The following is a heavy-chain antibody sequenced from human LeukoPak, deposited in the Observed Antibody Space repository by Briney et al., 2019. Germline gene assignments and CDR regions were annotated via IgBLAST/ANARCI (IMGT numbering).Heavy chain of an antibody. J-gene: IGHJ4*02. Sequence: GGSLRLSCAVSGFAFSSYGMHWVRQAPGKGLEWVAIIWYDGSDKYYGDSVKGRFTISRDNSKNTLYLQMNSLRAEDTAVYYCTILAVVSDFDYWGQGTLVTVSS. CDR2: IWYDGSDK. V-gene: IGHV3-33*01. D-gene: IGHD3-22*01. CDR1: GFAFSSYG. CDR3: TILAVVSDFDY.